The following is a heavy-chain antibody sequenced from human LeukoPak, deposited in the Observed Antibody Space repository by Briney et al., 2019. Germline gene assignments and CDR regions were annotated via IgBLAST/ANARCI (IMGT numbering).Heavy chain of an antibody. V-gene: IGHV4-59*12. Sequence: PSETLSLTCTVSGGSISSYYWSWIRQPPGKGLEWIGYIYHSGSTTYNPSLKSRVTISVDKSKNQFSLNLSSVTAADTAVYYCARKDWNDVRAFDIWGQGTMVTVSS. CDR3: ARKDWNDVRAFDI. J-gene: IGHJ3*02. CDR1: GGSISSYY. D-gene: IGHD1-1*01. CDR2: IYHSGST.